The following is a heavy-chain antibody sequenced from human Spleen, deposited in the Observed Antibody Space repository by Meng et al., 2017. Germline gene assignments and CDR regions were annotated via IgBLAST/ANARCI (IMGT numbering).Heavy chain of an antibody. Sequence: EVQLVESGGGLVKPGGSMRRSCVVSGFTFSSYSMNWVRQAPGKGLEWVSSISSSSSTYADSVKGRFTISRDNAKNSLFLQMNSLRAEDTAMYYCARGRVVVAAAPSDYWGQGTLVTVSS. V-gene: IGHV3-21*01. CDR1: GFTFSSYS. CDR2: ISSSSS. J-gene: IGHJ4*02. CDR3: ARGRVVVAAAPSDY. D-gene: IGHD2-15*01.